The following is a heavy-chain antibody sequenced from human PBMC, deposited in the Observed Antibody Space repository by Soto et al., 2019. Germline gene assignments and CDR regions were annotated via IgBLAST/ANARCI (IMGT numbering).Heavy chain of an antibody. CDR3: ARGDSSGYYLGY. CDR1: GGTFSSYA. CDR2: IIPIFGTA. D-gene: IGHD3-22*01. J-gene: IGHJ4*02. Sequence: SVKVSCKASGGTFSSYAISWVRQAPGQGLEWMGGIIPIFGTANYAQKFQGSVTITADESTSTAYMELSSLRSEDTAVYYCARGDSSGYYLGYWGQGTMVTVYS. V-gene: IGHV1-69*13.